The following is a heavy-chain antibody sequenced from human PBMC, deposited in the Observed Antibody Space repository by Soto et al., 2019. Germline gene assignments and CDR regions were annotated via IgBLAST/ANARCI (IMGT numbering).Heavy chain of an antibody. CDR1: GYTFTSYG. D-gene: IGHD6-19*01. Sequence: GXSVKVSFKASGYTFTSYGISLVRHSPGQGLEWMGWISAYNGNTNYAQKLQGRVTMTTDTSTSTAYMELRSLRSEDTAVYYCARDPPLGYSSGWYSVYWGQGTLVTVSS. CDR3: ARDPPLGYSSGWYSVY. V-gene: IGHV1-18*01. CDR2: ISAYNGNT. J-gene: IGHJ4*02.